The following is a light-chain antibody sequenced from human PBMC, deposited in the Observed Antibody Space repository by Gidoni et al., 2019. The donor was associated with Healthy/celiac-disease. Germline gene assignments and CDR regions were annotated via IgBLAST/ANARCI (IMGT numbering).Light chain of an antibody. J-gene: IGKJ4*01. Sequence: ELVLTQSPATLSLSPGERATLSCRASQSVSSYLAWYQQKPGQAPRLLIYDASNRATGIPARFSGSGSGTEFTLTISSLEPEDFAVYYCQQRSNWLLTFGGGTKVEIK. CDR3: QQRSNWLLT. CDR1: QSVSSY. CDR2: DAS. V-gene: IGKV3-11*01.